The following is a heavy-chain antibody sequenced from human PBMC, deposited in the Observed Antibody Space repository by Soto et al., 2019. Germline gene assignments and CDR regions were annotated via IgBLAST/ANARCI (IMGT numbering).Heavy chain of an antibody. V-gene: IGHV4-31*03. CDR3: ARESGQDIVVVPAAINWYFDL. CDR2: IYYSGST. CDR1: GGSISSGGYY. D-gene: IGHD2-2*01. Sequence: QVQLQESGPGLVKPSQTLSLTCTVSGGSISSGGYYWSWIRQHPGKGLEWIGYIYYSGSTYYNPSLKSRVTMSVDTSKNQFSLRLSSVTAADTAVYYCARESGQDIVVVPAAINWYFDLWGRGTLVTVSS. J-gene: IGHJ2*01.